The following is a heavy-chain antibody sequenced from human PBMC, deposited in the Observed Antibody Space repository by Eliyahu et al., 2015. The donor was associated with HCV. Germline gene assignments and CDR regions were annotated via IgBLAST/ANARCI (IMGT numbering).Heavy chain of an antibody. J-gene: IGHJ6*02. D-gene: IGHD3-3*01. CDR1: GFTFSSYS. CDR3: ARDQGDDFWSGYFYYYGMDV. V-gene: IGHV3-48*02. Sequence: EVQLVESGGGLVQPGGSLRLSCAASGFTFSSYSMNWVRQAPGKGLEWVSYISSSSSTIYFADSVKGRFTISRDNAKNSLYLQMNSLRDEDTAVYYCARDQGDDFWSGYFYYYGMDVWGQGTTVTVSS. CDR2: ISSSSSTI.